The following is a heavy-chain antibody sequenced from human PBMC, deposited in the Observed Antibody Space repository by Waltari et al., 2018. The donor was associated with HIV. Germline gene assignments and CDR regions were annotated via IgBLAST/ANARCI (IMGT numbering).Heavy chain of an antibody. D-gene: IGHD6-13*01. V-gene: IGHV4-39*07. CDR1: GGSISSTNYY. J-gene: IGHJ5*02. CDR2: IYYSAST. Sequence: QLQLQESGPGLVKPSETLSLTCTVSGGSISSTNYYWGWIRQPTGKGLEWIGNIYYSASTHHNPALKSRVTIPVDASNNQCSPKLSSVTAADTAVYYCARATQYSSSGTTQLRRWFDPGAREPWSPSPQ. CDR3: ARATQYSSSGTTQLRRWFDP.